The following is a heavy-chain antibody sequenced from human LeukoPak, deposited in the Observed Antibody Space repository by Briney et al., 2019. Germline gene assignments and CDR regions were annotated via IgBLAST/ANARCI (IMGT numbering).Heavy chain of an antibody. V-gene: IGHV4-39*01. CDR1: GGSISSGSYY. D-gene: IGHD5-12*01. J-gene: IGHJ4*02. CDR2: IYYSGST. Sequence: SETLSLTCTVSGGSISSGSYYWSWIRQPPGKGLEWIGSIYYSGSTYYNPSLRSRVTISVDTSKNQFSLKLSSVTAADTAVYYCARQSGYDQLFDYWGQGTLVTVSS. CDR3: ARQSGYDQLFDY.